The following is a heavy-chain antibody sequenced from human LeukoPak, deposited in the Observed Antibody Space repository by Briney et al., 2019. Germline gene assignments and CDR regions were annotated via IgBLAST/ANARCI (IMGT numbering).Heavy chain of an antibody. Sequence: SETLSLTCTVSGGSLNSNTYFWGWIRQPPGKGLEWIGSIYYSGSTYYNPSLKSRVTISADTSKNQFSLKLSSVTAADTAVYYCARHDALYYYYGSGRVSYFDYWGQGTLVTVSS. V-gene: IGHV4-39*01. CDR1: GGSLNSNTYF. CDR3: ARHDALYYYYGSGRVSYFDY. D-gene: IGHD3-10*01. J-gene: IGHJ4*02. CDR2: IYYSGST.